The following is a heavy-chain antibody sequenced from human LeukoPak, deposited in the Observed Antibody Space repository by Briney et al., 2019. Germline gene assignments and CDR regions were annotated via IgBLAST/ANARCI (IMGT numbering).Heavy chain of an antibody. CDR2: ITPNSSGT. CDR3: ARDYGSGSYFGY. Sequence: ASVKVSCKASGYTFTDYNISWVRQAPGQGLEWMGWITPNSSGTRYAQKFQGRVSITRDTSISTAYMELTRLRSDDTAVYYCARDYGSGSYFGYWGQGTLVTVSS. CDR1: GYTFTDYN. D-gene: IGHD3-10*01. V-gene: IGHV1-2*02. J-gene: IGHJ4*02.